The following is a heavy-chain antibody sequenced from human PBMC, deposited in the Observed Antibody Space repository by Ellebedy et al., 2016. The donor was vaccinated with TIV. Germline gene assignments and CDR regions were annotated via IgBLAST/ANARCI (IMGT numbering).Heavy chain of an antibody. Sequence: KVSCKGSGYSFSTYWIGWVRQLPGKGLEWMGIIYPGDSDTRYSPSFQGQVTISADKSISTAYLQWRSLKASDTAMYYCARHLFMVRENNWFDPWGQGTLVTVSS. D-gene: IGHD3-10*01. J-gene: IGHJ5*02. V-gene: IGHV5-51*01. CDR1: GYSFSTYW. CDR2: IYPGDSDT. CDR3: ARHLFMVRENNWFDP.